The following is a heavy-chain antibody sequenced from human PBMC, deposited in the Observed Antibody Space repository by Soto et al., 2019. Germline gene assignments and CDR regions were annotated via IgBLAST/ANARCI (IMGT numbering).Heavy chain of an antibody. D-gene: IGHD2-15*01. CDR3: ARQGISNTGWYDCGYA. J-gene: IGHJ5*02. Sequence: PRASLKISCKGSGYRFATNWIAWVRQMPGTGLEWMGIIYPGDSDTRYSPSFQGQVTISADKSINTAYLQWTSLKASDTAMYYCARQGISNTGWYDCGYACGQGTLVTVSS. CDR1: GYRFATNW. V-gene: IGHV5-51*01. CDR2: IYPGDSDT.